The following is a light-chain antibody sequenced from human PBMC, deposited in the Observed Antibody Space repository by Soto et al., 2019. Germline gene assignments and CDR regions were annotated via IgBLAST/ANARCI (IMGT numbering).Light chain of an antibody. CDR2: RNN. J-gene: IGLJ3*02. Sequence: QSVLTQPPSASGTPGQRVTISCSGRSSKIGSKYVYWYQQFPGTAPKLLMYRNNQRPSGVPDRFSGSKSGTSASLVISGLRSEDEADYKCTAWGVSLGGPAFGGGTNFTVL. V-gene: IGLV1-47*01. CDR3: TAWGVSLGGPA. CDR1: SSKIGSKY.